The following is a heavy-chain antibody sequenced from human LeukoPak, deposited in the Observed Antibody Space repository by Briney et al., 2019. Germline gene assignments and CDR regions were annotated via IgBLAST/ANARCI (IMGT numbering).Heavy chain of an antibody. CDR1: GGTFSSYA. CDR2: IIPIFGTA. V-gene: IGHV1-69*13. Sequence: ASVRVSCKASGGTFSSYAISWVRQAPGQGLEWMGGIIPIFGTANYAQKFQGRVTITADESTSTAYMELSSLRPEDTAVYYCARDNSMITFGGANNWFDPWGQGTLVTVSS. J-gene: IGHJ5*02. D-gene: IGHD3-16*01. CDR3: ARDNSMITFGGANNWFDP.